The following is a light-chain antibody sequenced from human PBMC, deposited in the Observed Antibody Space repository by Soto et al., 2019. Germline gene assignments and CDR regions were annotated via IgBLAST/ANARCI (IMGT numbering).Light chain of an antibody. CDR1: SSDVGGYNY. J-gene: IGLJ1*01. V-gene: IGLV2-11*01. Sequence: QSALTQPRSVSGSRGQSVTMSCTGTSSDVGGYNYVSWYQQHPGKAPKLMIYDVSKRPSGVPDRFSGSKSGNTASLTISGLQAEDEADYYCCSYAGSYTLYVFGTGTKVTVL. CDR2: DVS. CDR3: CSYAGSYTLYV.